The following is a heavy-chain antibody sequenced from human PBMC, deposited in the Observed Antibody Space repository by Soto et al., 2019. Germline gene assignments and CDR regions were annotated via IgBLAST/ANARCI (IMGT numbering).Heavy chain of an antibody. Sequence: EVQLVESGGGLVQPGGSLRLSCAASGFTFSSYSMNWVRQAPGKGLEWVSYISSSSSTIYYADSVKGRFTISRDNSKNSLYLQMTSLGAEDTAVYYCARESSGPYSQKFDYCGQGTLVTVSS. V-gene: IGHV3-48*01. CDR1: GFTFSSYS. D-gene: IGHD2-15*01. J-gene: IGHJ4*02. CDR3: ARESSGPYSQKFDY. CDR2: ISSSSSTI.